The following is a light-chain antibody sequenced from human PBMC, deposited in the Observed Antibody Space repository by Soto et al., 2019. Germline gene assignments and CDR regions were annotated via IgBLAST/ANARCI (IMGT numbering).Light chain of an antibody. J-gene: IGLJ1*01. V-gene: IGLV2-14*01. CDR2: EVS. Sequence: QSALTQPASVSGSPGQSITISCTGTSSDVGGYNYVSWYQEHPGKAPKLMIYEVSNRPSGVSNRFSGSKSGNTASLTISGLQAEDEADYYCSSFTGTSPHVFGTGTKLTVL. CDR1: SSDVGGYNY. CDR3: SSFTGTSPHV.